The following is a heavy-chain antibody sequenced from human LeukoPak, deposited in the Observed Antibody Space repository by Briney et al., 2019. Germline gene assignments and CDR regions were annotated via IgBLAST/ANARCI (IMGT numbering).Heavy chain of an antibody. D-gene: IGHD1-26*01. CDR1: NGSISTYY. V-gene: IGHV4-59*08. CDR2: IYYGGTT. J-gene: IGHJ4*02. CDR3: ARHGGTLDYFDS. Sequence: PSETLSLTCSVSNGSISTYYWSWIRQSPGKGLEWIGYIYYGGTTSYNPSLKRRVTISVHSPKNHFSLGLTSLTAADTALYYCARHGGTLDYFDSWGPGSLVNLSS.